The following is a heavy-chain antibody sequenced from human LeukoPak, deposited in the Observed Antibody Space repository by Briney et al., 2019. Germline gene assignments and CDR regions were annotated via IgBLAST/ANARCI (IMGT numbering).Heavy chain of an antibody. CDR1: GGSFSGYY. CDR3: ARGPGVYNWDEGWFDP. Sequence: PSETLSLTCAVYGGSFSGYYWSWIRQPPGKGLEWIGEINHSGSTNYNPSLKSRVTISVDTSKNQFSLKLSSVTAADTAVYYCARGPGVYNWDEGWFDPWGQGTLVTVSS. CDR2: INHSGST. D-gene: IGHD1-20*01. J-gene: IGHJ5*02. V-gene: IGHV4-34*01.